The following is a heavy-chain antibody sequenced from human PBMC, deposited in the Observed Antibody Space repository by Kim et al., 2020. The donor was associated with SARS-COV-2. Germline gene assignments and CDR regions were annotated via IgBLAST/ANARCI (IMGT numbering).Heavy chain of an antibody. J-gene: IGHJ4*02. CDR2: TQDGNWK. D-gene: IGHD3-16*01. V-gene: IGHV3-7*04. Sequence: TQDGNWKYYGDSVKGRFTTPRDNAQNSLFLQMNSLGAEDTAVYHCAGAAGGWGQGTLVTVSS. CDR3: AGAAGG.